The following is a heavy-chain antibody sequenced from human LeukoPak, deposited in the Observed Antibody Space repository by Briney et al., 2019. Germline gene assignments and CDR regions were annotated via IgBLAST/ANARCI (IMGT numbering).Heavy chain of an antibody. CDR2: ISGSGGST. D-gene: IGHD6-25*01. J-gene: IGHJ4*02. Sequence: GGSLRLSCAASGFTFSSYAMSWVRQAPGNGLEWVSAISGSGGSTYYADSVKGRFTISRDNSKNTLYLQMNSLRAEDTAVYYCAKAFWRLLSSFDYWGQGALVTVSS. CDR3: AKAFWRLLSSFDY. V-gene: IGHV3-23*01. CDR1: GFTFSSYA.